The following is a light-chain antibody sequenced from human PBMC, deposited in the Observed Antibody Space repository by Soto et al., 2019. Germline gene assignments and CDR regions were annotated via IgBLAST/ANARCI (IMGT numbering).Light chain of an antibody. CDR3: AAWDDSLNGPNGV. V-gene: IGLV1-44*01. CDR1: SSNIGSNT. CDR2: SNN. Sequence: QLVLTQPPSASGTPGQRVTISCSGSSSNIGSNTVNWYQQLPGTAPKLLIYSNNQRPSGVPDRFSGSKSGTSASLAISGLQSEDEADYYCAAWDDSLNGPNGVFGGGTKLTVL. J-gene: IGLJ3*02.